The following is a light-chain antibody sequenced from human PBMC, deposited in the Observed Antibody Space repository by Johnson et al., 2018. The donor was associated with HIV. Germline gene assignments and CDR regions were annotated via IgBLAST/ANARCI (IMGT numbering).Light chain of an antibody. CDR2: ENN. J-gene: IGLJ1*01. V-gene: IGLV1-51*02. CDR3: ATWDRSLSAGGV. CDR1: SSNIGTNY. Sequence: QSVLTQPPSVSVAPGQKVTVSCSGSSSNIGTNYVSWYQHLPGTAPKLLIYENNKRPSGIPDRFSGSKSGTSATLGITGLQTGDEADYYCATWDRSLSAGGVFGTGTKGTVL.